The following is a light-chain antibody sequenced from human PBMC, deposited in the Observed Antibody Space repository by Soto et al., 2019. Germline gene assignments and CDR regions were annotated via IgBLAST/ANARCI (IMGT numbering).Light chain of an antibody. CDR2: GNN. J-gene: IGLJ2*01. Sequence: QSVLTQPPSVSGAPGQRVTISCTGNNSNIGGGYDVHSYQQLPGTAPKLLIYGNNNRPSGVPDRFSGSKSYASASLAITGLQSEDEADYYCHSYDSRLSGSVFGGGTKVTVL. CDR1: NSNIGGGYD. CDR3: HSYDSRLSGSV. V-gene: IGLV1-40*01.